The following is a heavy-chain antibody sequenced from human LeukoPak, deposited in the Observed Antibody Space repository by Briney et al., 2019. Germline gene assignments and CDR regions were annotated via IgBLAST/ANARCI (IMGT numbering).Heavy chain of an antibody. Sequence: SETLSLTCAVYGGSFSGYYWSWIRQPPGKGLEWIGEINHSGSTNYNPSLKSRVTISVDTSKNQFSLKLSSVTAADTAVYYCARGHYYDSSGPPAFDYWGQGTLVTVSS. D-gene: IGHD3-22*01. CDR2: INHSGST. CDR1: GGSFSGYY. V-gene: IGHV4-34*01. J-gene: IGHJ4*02. CDR3: ARGHYYDSSGPPAFDY.